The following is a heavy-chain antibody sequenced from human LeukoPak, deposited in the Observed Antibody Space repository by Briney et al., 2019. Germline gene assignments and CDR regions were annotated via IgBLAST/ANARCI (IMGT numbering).Heavy chain of an antibody. CDR2: ISSSSSTI. CDR3: ARARADVLRFSGSFDY. J-gene: IGHJ4*02. D-gene: IGHD3-3*01. Sequence: PGGSLGLSCVASGFTFSSYSMNWVRQAPGKGLEWVSYISSSSSTIYYADSVKGRFTISRDNAKNSLYLQMNSLRAEDTAVYYCARARADVLRFSGSFDYWGQGTLVTVSS. CDR1: GFTFSSYS. V-gene: IGHV3-48*01.